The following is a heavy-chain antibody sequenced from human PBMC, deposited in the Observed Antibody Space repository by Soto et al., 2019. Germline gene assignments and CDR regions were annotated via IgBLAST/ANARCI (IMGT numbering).Heavy chain of an antibody. V-gene: IGHV3-48*02. Sequence: GGSLRLSCAASGFTFSSYSMNWVRQAPGKGLEWVSYISSSSSTIYYADSVKGRFTISRDNAKNSLYLQMNSLRDEDTAVYYCARASKSYRSGGATTYSYWGQGTLVTVSS. CDR1: GFTFSSYS. D-gene: IGHD1-26*01. CDR2: ISSSSSTI. CDR3: ARASKSYRSGGATTYSY. J-gene: IGHJ4*02.